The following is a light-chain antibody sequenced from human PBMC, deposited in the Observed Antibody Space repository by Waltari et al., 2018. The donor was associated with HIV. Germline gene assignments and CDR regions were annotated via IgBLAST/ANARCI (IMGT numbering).Light chain of an antibody. CDR1: SSDVGEYNY. Sequence: QSALTQPASVSGSPGQSITISCTGSSSDVGEYNYVSWYQQHPGMAPKLIIYDVTKRPSGVSDRFSGSKSGNTASLTVSGLQAEDDCDYYCSSYTSSSTWVFGGGTKLTVL. CDR2: DVT. V-gene: IGLV2-14*01. CDR3: SSYTSSSTWV. J-gene: IGLJ3*02.